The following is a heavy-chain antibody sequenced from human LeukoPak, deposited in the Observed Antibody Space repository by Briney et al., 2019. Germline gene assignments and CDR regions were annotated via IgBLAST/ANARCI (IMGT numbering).Heavy chain of an antibody. Sequence: RGESLKISCKGSGYTFTSYWISWVRQMPGKGLEWMGRIGPSDSYTGYSASFQGHVTISADKSISTANLQWSSLKASDTAMYYCTRSGGYYFDAWGQGILVTVSS. J-gene: IGHJ4*02. CDR2: IGPSDSYT. CDR1: GYTFTSYW. V-gene: IGHV5-10-1*01. CDR3: TRSGGYYFDA. D-gene: IGHD6-19*01.